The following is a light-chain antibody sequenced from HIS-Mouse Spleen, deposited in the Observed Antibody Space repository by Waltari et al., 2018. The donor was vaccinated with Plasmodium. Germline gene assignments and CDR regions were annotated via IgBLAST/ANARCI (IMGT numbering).Light chain of an antibody. J-gene: IGLJ2*01. CDR2: EGS. CDR3: CSYAGSSTFG. CDR1: SSDVGSYNL. Sequence: QSALTQPASVSGSPGQSITISCTGTSSDVGSYNLVSWYQQHPGKAPKLMIYEGSKRPSGGSNRFSGSKSGNTASLTISGLQAEDEADYYCCSYAGSSTFGFGGGTKLTVL. V-gene: IGLV2-23*03.